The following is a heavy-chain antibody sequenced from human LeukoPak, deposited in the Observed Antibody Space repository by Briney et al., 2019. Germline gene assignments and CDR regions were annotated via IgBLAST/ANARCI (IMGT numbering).Heavy chain of an antibody. V-gene: IGHV4-4*07. J-gene: IGHJ3*02. Sequence: SETLSLTCTVSGGSTSSYYWSWIRQPAGKGLEWVGRIYTTGSTNYNPSLKSRVTMSVDTSTNQFSLKLSSVTAADTAVYYCARDRKQWLVPPAVDAFDIWGQGTMVTVTS. CDR2: IYTTGST. CDR3: ARDRKQWLVPPAVDAFDI. D-gene: IGHD6-19*01. CDR1: GGSTSSYY.